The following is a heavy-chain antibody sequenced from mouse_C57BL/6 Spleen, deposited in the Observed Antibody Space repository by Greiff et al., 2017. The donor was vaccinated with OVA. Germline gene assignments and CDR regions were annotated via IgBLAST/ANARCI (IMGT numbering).Heavy chain of an antibody. CDR2: IDPSDSST. D-gene: IGHD3-2*02. Sequence: VQLQQPGAELVRPGTSVKLSCKASGYTFTSYWMHWVKQRPGQGLEWIGGIDPSDSSTNYNQKFKGKATLTVDTSSSTAYMQLSSLTSEDSAVYYCASDSSEAYWGQGTLVTVSA. V-gene: IGHV1-59*01. CDR3: ASDSSEAY. J-gene: IGHJ3*01. CDR1: GYTFTSYW.